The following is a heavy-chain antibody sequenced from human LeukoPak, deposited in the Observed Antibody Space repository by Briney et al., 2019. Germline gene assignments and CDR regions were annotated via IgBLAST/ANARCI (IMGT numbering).Heavy chain of an antibody. V-gene: IGHV4-4*07. Sequence: SETLSLTRTVSGGSISRYYWSWIRQPAGKGLEWIGRIYTSGSTNYNPSLKSRVSKSVDTSKNQFSLKLSSVTAEDTAIYYCARDSDSYGPDFDYWGQGTLVTVSS. CDR2: IYTSGST. CDR3: ARDSDSYGPDFDY. CDR1: GGSISRYY. J-gene: IGHJ4*02. D-gene: IGHD5-18*01.